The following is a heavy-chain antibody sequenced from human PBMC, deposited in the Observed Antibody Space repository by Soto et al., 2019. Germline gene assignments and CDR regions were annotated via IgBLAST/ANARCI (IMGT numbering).Heavy chain of an antibody. Sequence: QVQLVESGGGVAQPGRSLRLSCAASGFTFSSYGMHWVRQAPGKGLEWVAVIWYDGSNKYYADSVKGRFTISRDNSKNTLYLQMNSLRAEDTAVYYCARDTYYYDSSGYYLHWYFDLWGRGTLVTVSS. V-gene: IGHV3-33*01. D-gene: IGHD3-22*01. CDR3: ARDTYYYDSSGYYLHWYFDL. J-gene: IGHJ2*01. CDR1: GFTFSSYG. CDR2: IWYDGSNK.